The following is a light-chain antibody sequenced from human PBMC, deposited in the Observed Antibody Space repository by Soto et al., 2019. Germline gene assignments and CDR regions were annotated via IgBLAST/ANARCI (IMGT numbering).Light chain of an antibody. CDR1: ESIKGW. Sequence: DIQVTQSPSTLSASVGDRVTITCRASESIKGWLAWYQQKPGKAPKLLIYDASSLKGGVPSRFSGSGSGTEFTFTISSLQPDDFATYYCQQYNNHWTFGQGTKV. CDR2: DAS. J-gene: IGKJ1*01. V-gene: IGKV1-5*01. CDR3: QQYNNHWT.